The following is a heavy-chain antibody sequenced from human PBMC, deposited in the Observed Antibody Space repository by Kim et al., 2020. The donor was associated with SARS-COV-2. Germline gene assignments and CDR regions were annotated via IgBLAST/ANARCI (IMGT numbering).Heavy chain of an antibody. V-gene: IGHV3-7*01. CDR1: GFTFSTSW. D-gene: IGHD1-26*01. Sequence: GGSLRLSCTASGFTFSTSWMSWVRQAPGKGLEWVANIKADGSEKYHVDSVKGRFTISRDNAKNSVYLQMNSLRVEDTAVYYCVRDGSGSNGRAFDIWGQGTMVTVSS. CDR2: IKADGSEK. CDR3: VRDGSGSNGRAFDI. J-gene: IGHJ3*02.